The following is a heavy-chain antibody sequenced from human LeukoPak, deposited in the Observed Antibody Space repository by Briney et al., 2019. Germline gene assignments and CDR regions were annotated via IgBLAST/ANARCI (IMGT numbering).Heavy chain of an antibody. Sequence: SSETLSLTCTVSGGSVSSDFFYWNWIRQPPGKGLEWIGYVYYSGTTNYNPSLKSRVTISLDTSKNQFSLKLSSVTAADTAVYYCARGRYYDILTGYYHLQPLDYWGQGTLVTVSS. J-gene: IGHJ4*02. D-gene: IGHD3-9*01. CDR1: GGSVSSDFFY. CDR3: ARGRYYDILTGYYHLQPLDY. CDR2: VYYSGTT. V-gene: IGHV4-61*01.